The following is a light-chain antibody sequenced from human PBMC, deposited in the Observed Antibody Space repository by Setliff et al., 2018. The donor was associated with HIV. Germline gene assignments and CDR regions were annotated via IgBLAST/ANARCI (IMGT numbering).Light chain of an antibody. CDR2: EDG. CDR3: QSADSRGHRV. Sequence: SYELTQPPSVSVSPGQTARITCSTDALPSQDAYWYQQKPGQAPVLVIYEDGGRPSGIPERFSGSKSGTVVTLTISGVQAEDEADYYCQSADSRGHRVFGTGTKVTVL. CDR1: ALPSQD. J-gene: IGLJ1*01. V-gene: IGLV3-25*03.